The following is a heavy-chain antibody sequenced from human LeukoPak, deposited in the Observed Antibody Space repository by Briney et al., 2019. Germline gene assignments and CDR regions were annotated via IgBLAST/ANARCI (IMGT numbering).Heavy chain of an antibody. CDR3: ARADYYGSGSYSNFDY. CDR1: VDSVSSNSAA. D-gene: IGHD3-10*01. Sequence: PSQSLSLTCAISVDSVSSNSAAWNWIRQSPSIGLEWLGRTYYRSKWYNDYAVSVKSRITINPDTSKNQFSLQLNSVTPEDTAVYYCARADYYGSGSYSNFDYWGQGTLVTVSS. J-gene: IGHJ4*02. V-gene: IGHV6-1*01. CDR2: TYYRSKWYN.